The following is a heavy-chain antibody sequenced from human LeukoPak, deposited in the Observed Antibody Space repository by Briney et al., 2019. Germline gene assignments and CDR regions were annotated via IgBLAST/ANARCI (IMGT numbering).Heavy chain of an antibody. V-gene: IGHV3-74*01. CDR2: IKTDGSST. J-gene: IGHJ4*02. Sequence: GGSLRLSCAASGFNFRSYWMHWVRLVPGKGLEWISRIKTDGSSTFYADSVKGRFTISRDNAKNTLYLQMSSLRVEDTAVYYCARDLTAWLYYFDHWGQGTLVTVPS. CDR3: ARDLTAWLYYFDH. CDR1: GFNFRSYW. D-gene: IGHD6-19*01.